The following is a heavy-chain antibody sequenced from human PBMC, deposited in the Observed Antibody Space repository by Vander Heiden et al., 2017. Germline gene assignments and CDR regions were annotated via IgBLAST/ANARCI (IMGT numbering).Heavy chain of an antibody. CDR3: ARDSYYYDSSGYEWYVY. D-gene: IGHD3-22*01. CDR2: IKQDGSEK. V-gene: IGHV3-7*01. CDR1: GFPFSSYW. J-gene: IGHJ4*02. Sequence: EVQLVESGGGLVQPGGSLRLSCAASGFPFSSYWVSGVRQAPGKGLEWVANIKQDGSEKDYVDSVKGRFTISRDNAKNSLYLQMNSLRAEDTAVYYCARDSYYYDSSGYEWYVYWGQGTLVTVSS.